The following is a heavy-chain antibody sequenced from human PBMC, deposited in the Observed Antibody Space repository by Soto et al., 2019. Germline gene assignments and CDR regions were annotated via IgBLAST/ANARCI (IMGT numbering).Heavy chain of an antibody. CDR3: ARASGWYFEYYGMDV. Sequence: EVQLVEAGGGLVQPGGSLRLSCAASGFTVSSNYMSWVRQAPGKGLEWVSVIYSGGSTYYADSVKGRFTISRDNSKNTLYLQMNSLRDEDTDVYYCARASGWYFEYYGMDVWGQGTKVTVSS. D-gene: IGHD6-19*01. V-gene: IGHV3-66*01. CDR2: IYSGGST. CDR1: GFTVSSNY. J-gene: IGHJ6*02.